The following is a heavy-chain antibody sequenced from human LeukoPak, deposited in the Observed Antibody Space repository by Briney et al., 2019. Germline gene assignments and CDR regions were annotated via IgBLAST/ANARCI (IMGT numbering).Heavy chain of an antibody. J-gene: IGHJ4*02. V-gene: IGHV4-39*01. D-gene: IGHD3-22*01. Sequence: SETLSLTCTVSRGSISSSRYYWGWIRQPPGKGLEWIGSIYYSGSTYYIPSLNSRVTISVDTSKNQFSLKLSSVTAADTAVYYCARSGSIDMIVVFTFDYWGQGTLVTVSS. CDR2: IYYSGST. CDR1: RGSISSSRYY. CDR3: ARSGSIDMIVVFTFDY.